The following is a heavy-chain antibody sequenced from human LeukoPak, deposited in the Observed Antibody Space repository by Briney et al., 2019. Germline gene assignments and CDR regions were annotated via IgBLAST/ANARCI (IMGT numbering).Heavy chain of an antibody. Sequence: PGGSLRLSCAASVFAFRTYAMSCVRQAPGKGLEWVSTIETSGDNTYYADSVKGRFTVSRDNSKNTLYLQMNRLRAEDTAVYYCAKVAPYSSPLGNFDSCGQGTLVTVSS. V-gene: IGHV3-23*05. CDR2: IETSGDNT. CDR1: VFAFRTYA. J-gene: IGHJ4*02. D-gene: IGHD6-19*01. CDR3: AKVAPYSSPLGNFDS.